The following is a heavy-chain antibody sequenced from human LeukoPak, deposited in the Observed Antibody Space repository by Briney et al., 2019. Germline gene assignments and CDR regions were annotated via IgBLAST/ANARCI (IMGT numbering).Heavy chain of an antibody. CDR3: AKDLRVTIFGVVTDEFDY. J-gene: IGHJ4*02. CDR2: ISGSGGST. CDR1: GFTFSSYA. V-gene: IGHV3-23*01. Sequence: GGSLRLSCAASGFTFSSYAMSWVRQAPGKGLEWVSAISGSGGSTYYADSVKGRFTISRDNSKNTLYLQMNSLRAEDTAVYYCAKDLRVTIFGVVTDEFDYWGQGTLVTVSS. D-gene: IGHD3-3*01.